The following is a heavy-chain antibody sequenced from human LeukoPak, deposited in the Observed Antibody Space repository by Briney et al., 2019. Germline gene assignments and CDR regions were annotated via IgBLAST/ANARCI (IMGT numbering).Heavy chain of an antibody. D-gene: IGHD6-25*01. CDR3: ARGAIAAAPHSEGFDYFDY. V-gene: IGHV1-69*05. J-gene: IGHJ4*02. CDR2: IIPIFGTA. Sequence: SVKVSCKASGGTFSSYAISWVRQAPGQGLEWMGGIIPIFGTANYAQKFQGRVTITTDESTSTAYMELSSLRSEDTAVYYCARGAIAAAPHSEGFDYFDYWGQGTLVPVSS. CDR1: GGTFSSYA.